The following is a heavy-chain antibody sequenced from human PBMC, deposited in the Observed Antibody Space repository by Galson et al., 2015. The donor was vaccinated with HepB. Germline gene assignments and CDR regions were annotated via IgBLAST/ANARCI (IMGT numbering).Heavy chain of an antibody. V-gene: IGHV6-1*01. CDR1: GDSVSSNSAA. CDR3: ARDPPRGEWFLVGWFDP. Sequence: CAISGDSVSSNSAAWNWIRQSPSRGLEWLGRTYYRSKWYNDYAVSVKSRITVNPDTSKNQFSLQLNSVTPEDTAVYYCARDPPRGEWFLVGWFDPWGQGTLVTVSS. CDR2: TYYRSKWYN. D-gene: IGHD3-3*01. J-gene: IGHJ5*02.